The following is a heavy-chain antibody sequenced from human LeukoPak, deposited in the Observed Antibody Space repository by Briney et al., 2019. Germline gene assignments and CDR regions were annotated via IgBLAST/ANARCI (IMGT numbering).Heavy chain of an antibody. CDR2: IIPIFGTA. CDR3: ARVGRYCSSTSCYRAWNWFDP. D-gene: IGHD2-2*02. V-gene: IGHV1-69*06. J-gene: IGHJ5*02. CDR1: GGTFSSYA. Sequence: SVKVSCKASGGTFSSYAISWVRQAPGQGLEWMGGIIPIFGTANYAQKFQGRVTITADKSTSTAYMELSSLRSEDTAVYYCARVGRYCSSTSCYRAWNWFDPWGQGTLVTVSS.